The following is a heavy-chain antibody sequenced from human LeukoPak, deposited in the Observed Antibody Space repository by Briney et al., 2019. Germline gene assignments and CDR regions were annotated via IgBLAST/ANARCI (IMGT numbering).Heavy chain of an antibody. V-gene: IGHV3-9*01. D-gene: IGHD3-22*01. CDR2: ISWNSDSI. CDR3: AKVWFPYYYDSSGYPTMGDAFDI. J-gene: IGHJ3*02. Sequence: GRSLRLSCAASGFTFDDYAMHWVRQAPGKGLEWVSGISWNSDSIGYADSVKGRFTISRDNAKNSLYLQMNSLRAEDTALYYCAKVWFPYYYDSSGYPTMGDAFDIWGQGTMVNVSS. CDR1: GFTFDDYA.